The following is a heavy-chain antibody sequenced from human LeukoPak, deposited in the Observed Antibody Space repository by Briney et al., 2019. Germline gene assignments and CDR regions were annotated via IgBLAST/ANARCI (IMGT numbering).Heavy chain of an antibody. CDR1: GGSINNYY. D-gene: IGHD2-2*01. CDR2: IFASGST. J-gene: IGHJ4*02. Sequence: SSETLSLTCSVSGGSINNYYWSWIRQPAGKGLEWIGRIFASGSTNYNPSLKSRVTLSVDTSKNQFSLKLSSVTAADTAVYYCATTVGYCSSITCNDLGYWGQGTLVTVSP. CDR3: ATTVGYCSSITCNDLGY. V-gene: IGHV4-4*07.